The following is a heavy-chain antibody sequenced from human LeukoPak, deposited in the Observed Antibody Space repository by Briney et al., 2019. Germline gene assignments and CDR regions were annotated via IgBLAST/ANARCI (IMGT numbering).Heavy chain of an antibody. CDR2: INHRGST. J-gene: IGHJ4*02. V-gene: IGHV4-34*01. CDR1: GGSFSGSF. Sequence: SETLSLTCVVYGGSFSGSFWSWIRQPPGKGLEWIGEINHRGSTTYNPSLKSRVTISVDTFKNQVSVNLRSVTAADTAVYYCARRMSSIVGLRIWGQGTLITVSP. D-gene: IGHD2-21*01. CDR3: ARRMSSIVGLRI.